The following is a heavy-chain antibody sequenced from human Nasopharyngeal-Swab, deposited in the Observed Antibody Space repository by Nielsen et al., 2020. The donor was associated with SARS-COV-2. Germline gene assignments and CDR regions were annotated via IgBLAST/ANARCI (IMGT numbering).Heavy chain of an antibody. J-gene: IGHJ1*01. CDR3: AREAPLTLPDR. V-gene: IGHV3-74*01. CDR1: ESTFSSYW. Sequence: GESLKISCEASESTFSSYWMHWVRQVPGKGLVWVGRISNDGTSTTYADSMKGRFTISRNNAKATLYLQMNSLTADDTALYFCAREAPLTLPDRWGQGTLVTVSS. CDR2: ISNDGTST.